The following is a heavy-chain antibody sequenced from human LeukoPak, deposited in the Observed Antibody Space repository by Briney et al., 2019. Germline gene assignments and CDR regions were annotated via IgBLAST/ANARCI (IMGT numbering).Heavy chain of an antibody. Sequence: SSETLSLICTVSGGSISSDYWSWIRQPPGKGLEWIGYISYSGRTYYNPSLRSRVTISVDTSKNHFSLKLSSVTAADTAVYYCARGLYRYGRSTFDYWGQGTLVTVSS. CDR3: ARGLYRYGRSTFDY. J-gene: IGHJ4*02. CDR1: GGSISSDY. CDR2: ISYSGRT. V-gene: IGHV4-59*08. D-gene: IGHD2-2*02.